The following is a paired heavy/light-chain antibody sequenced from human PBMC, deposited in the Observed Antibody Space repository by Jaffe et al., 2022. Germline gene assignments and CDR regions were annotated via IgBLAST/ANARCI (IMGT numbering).Light chain of an antibody. CDR3: AAWDDSLSGPGWV. CDR1: SSNIGSNY. V-gene: IGLV1-47*01. Sequence: QSVLTQPPSASGTPGQRVTISCSGSSSNIGSNYVYWYQQLPGTAPKLLIYRNNQRPSGVPDRFSGSKSGTSASLAISGLRSEDEADYYCAAWDDSLSGPGWVFGGGTKLTVL. J-gene: IGLJ3*02. CDR2: RNN.
Heavy chain of an antibody. V-gene: IGHV1-69*01. Sequence: QVQLVQSGAEVKKPGSSVKVSCKASGGTFSSYAISWVRQAPGQGLEWMGGIIPIFGTANYAQKFQGRVTITADESTSTAYMELSSLRSEDTAVYYCARENCSSTSCYGIHYYYYYMDVWGKGTTVTVSS. CDR3: ARENCSSTSCYGIHYYYYYMDV. D-gene: IGHD2-2*01. CDR1: GGTFSSYA. CDR2: IIPIFGTA. J-gene: IGHJ6*03.